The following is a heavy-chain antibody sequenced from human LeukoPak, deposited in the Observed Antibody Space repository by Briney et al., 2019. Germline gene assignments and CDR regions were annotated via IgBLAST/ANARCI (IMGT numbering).Heavy chain of an antibody. D-gene: IGHD6-19*01. CDR1: GFTIRSNY. V-gene: IGHV3-30*18. Sequence: GGSLRLSCAASGFTIRSNYISWVRQAPGKGLEWVAVISYDGSNKYYADSVKGRFTISRDNSKNTLYLQMNSLRAEDTAVYYCAKGTVAIDYWGQGTLVTVSS. CDR2: ISYDGSNK. J-gene: IGHJ4*02. CDR3: AKGTVAIDY.